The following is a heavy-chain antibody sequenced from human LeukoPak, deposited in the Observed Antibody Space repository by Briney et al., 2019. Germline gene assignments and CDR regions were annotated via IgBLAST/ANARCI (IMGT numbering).Heavy chain of an antibody. V-gene: IGHV1-2*02. CDR3: ARASGYSGSSPFDY. CDR1: GYTFTGYY. D-gene: IGHD1-26*01. Sequence: ASVKVSCKASGYTFTGYYMHWVRPAPGQGLEWMGWINPNSGGTNYAQKFQGRVTMTRDTSISTAYMELSRLRSDDTAVYYCARASGYSGSSPFDYWGQGTLVTVSS. J-gene: IGHJ4*02. CDR2: INPNSGGT.